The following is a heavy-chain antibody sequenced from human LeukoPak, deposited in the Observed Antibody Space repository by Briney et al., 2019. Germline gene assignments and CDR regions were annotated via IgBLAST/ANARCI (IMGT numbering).Heavy chain of an antibody. CDR1: GGSISSGSYY. CDR2: IYTSGST. J-gene: IGHJ4*02. D-gene: IGHD6-13*01. Sequence: SETLSLTCTVSGGSISSGSYYWSWIRQPAGKGLEWIGRIYTSGSTNYNPSLKSRVTISVDTSKNQFSLKLSSVTAADTAVYYCARGYIFDYWGQGTLVTVSS. CDR3: ARGYIFDY. V-gene: IGHV4-61*02.